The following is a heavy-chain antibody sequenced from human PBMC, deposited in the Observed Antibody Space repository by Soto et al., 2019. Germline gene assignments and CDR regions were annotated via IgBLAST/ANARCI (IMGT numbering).Heavy chain of an antibody. J-gene: IGHJ4*02. Sequence: ASVKVSCKASGYSFTSYGISWVRQAPGQGPEWMGWISGHYGNTNHPQSLQGRVTMTTDTSRNTAYMELRSLRSDDTAVYYCARHRFNYYDDTVYYYFDYWGQGTLVTVSS. CDR2: ISGHYGNT. CDR3: ARHRFNYYDDTVYYYFDY. V-gene: IGHV1-18*04. CDR1: GYSFTSYG. D-gene: IGHD3-22*01.